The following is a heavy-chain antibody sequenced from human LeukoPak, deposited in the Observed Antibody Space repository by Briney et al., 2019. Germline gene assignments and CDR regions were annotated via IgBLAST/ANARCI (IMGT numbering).Heavy chain of an antibody. D-gene: IGHD6-19*01. CDR3: ARYEYRGGWGY. J-gene: IGHJ4*02. CDR2: MNPNSGKT. Sequence: ASVKVSCKASGYTFTSYDINWVRQATGQGLEWMGWMNPNSGKTGYAQEFQGRLTMTRNTSISTAYMELSSLRSEDTAVYYCARYEYRGGWGYWGQGTLVTVSS. CDR1: GYTFTSYD. V-gene: IGHV1-8*01.